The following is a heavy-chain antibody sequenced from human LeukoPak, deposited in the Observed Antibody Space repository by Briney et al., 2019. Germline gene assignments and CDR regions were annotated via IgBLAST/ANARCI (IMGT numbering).Heavy chain of an antibody. CDR3: TRMTAGHDY. CDR2: INHSGHT. V-gene: IGHV4-34*01. J-gene: IGHJ4*02. Sequence: SETLSLTCAVSGVSFNDYYWSWVRQTPGKGLEWIGEINHSGHTNDSPSLKSRVTLSIDTSRKQFSLNLRSVTVADTGIYYCTRMTAGHDYWGQGTLVTVSS. D-gene: IGHD2-21*02. CDR1: GVSFNDYY.